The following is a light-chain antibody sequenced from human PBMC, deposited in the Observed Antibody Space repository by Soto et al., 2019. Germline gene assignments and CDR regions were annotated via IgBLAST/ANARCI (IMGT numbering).Light chain of an antibody. V-gene: IGKV1-39*01. Sequence: DIQMTQSPSSLSASVGDRVTITCRASHNIFNYLSWYQRKPGKAPKLLIYAASSLQSGVPSRFSVSGSGTDFTLTINTLQAEGFGTFYCQQTYSVPLTFGGGTRVEIK. CDR2: AAS. CDR1: HNIFNY. J-gene: IGKJ4*01. CDR3: QQTYSVPLT.